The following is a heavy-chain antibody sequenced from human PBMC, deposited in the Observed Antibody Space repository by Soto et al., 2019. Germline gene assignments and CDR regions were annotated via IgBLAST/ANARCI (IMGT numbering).Heavy chain of an antibody. J-gene: IGHJ4*02. V-gene: IGHV3-23*01. CDR3: AKGTSPYSGSSEGFFDY. CDR1: RFTFNNFA. Sequence: EVQLLESGGGLVQPGGSLRHSCVASRFTFNNFAMSWVRQAPGKGLEWVSSGTTYYADSVKGRFTVSRDNSKNTLYLQMNSLTVEDTAVYYCAKGTSPYSGSSEGFFDYWGQGTLVTVSS. CDR2: GTT. D-gene: IGHD1-26*01.